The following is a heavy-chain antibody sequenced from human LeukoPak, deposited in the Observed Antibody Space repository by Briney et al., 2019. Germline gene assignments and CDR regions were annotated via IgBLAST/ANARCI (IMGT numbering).Heavy chain of an antibody. J-gene: IGHJ4*02. CDR1: GGSFSGYY. D-gene: IGHD5-18*01. V-gene: IGHV4-34*01. CDR3: ATIKRGPIFGYFDF. Sequence: SETLSLTCAVYGGSFSGYYWSWIRQPPGKGLEWIGEINHSGSTNYNPSLKSRVTISVDTSKNQFSLKLSSVTAADTAVYYCATIKRGPIFGYFDFWGQGIKVTVSS. CDR2: INHSGST.